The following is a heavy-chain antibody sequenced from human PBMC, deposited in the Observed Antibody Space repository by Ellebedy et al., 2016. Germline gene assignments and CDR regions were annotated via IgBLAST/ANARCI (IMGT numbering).Heavy chain of an antibody. V-gene: IGHV3-66*01. J-gene: IGHJ4*02. CDR3: ARGNRGDSGSPRGPPYFDY. Sequence: GESLKISCAASGFTVSDNYMSWVRQAPGKGLEWVSLIYTGGSTYYADSVKGRFTISRDNSKNTLYLQMNTLRAEDTAVYYCARGNRGDSGSPRGPPYFDYWGQGTLVTVSS. D-gene: IGHD6-6*01. CDR1: GFTVSDNY. CDR2: IYTGGST.